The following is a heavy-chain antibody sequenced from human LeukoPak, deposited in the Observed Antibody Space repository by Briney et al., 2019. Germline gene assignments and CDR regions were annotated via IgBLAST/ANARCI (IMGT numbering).Heavy chain of an antibody. CDR2: ISYDGSNK. D-gene: IGHD5-18*01. V-gene: IGHV3-30*03. Sequence: GGSLRLSCAASGFTFSSYGMHWVRQAPGKGLEWVAVISYDGSNKYYADSVKGRFTISRDNSKNTLYLQMNSLRAEDTAVYYCARETANRRYFDYWGQGTLVTVSS. J-gene: IGHJ4*02. CDR3: ARETANRRYFDY. CDR1: GFTFSSYG.